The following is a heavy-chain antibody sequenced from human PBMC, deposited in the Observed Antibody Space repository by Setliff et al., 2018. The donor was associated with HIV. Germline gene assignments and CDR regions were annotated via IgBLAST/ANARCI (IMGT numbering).Heavy chain of an antibody. V-gene: IGHV4-28*01. Sequence: SETLSLTCTVSGGSISTSNWWGWIRQTPGKGLEWIGYIYYSGSTNYNPSLKSRVTMSLDTSKNQFSLRLSSVTAADTAVYYCARQPLVSAIGFEAFDIWGQGTKVTVSS. CDR1: GGSISTSNW. CDR2: IYYSGST. CDR3: ARQPLVSAIGFEAFDI. J-gene: IGHJ3*02. D-gene: IGHD1-26*01.